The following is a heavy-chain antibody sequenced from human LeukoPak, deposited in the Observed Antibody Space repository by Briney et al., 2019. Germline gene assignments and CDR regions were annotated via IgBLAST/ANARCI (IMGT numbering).Heavy chain of an antibody. J-gene: IGHJ6*04. Sequence: GGSLRLSCAASGFTFSSYSMNWVRQAPGKWLEWVSSISSSSSYIYYADPVKGRFTISRDNAKNSLYLQMNSLRAEDTAVYYCAELGITMIGGVWGKGTTVTISS. V-gene: IGHV3-21*01. D-gene: IGHD3-10*02. CDR2: ISSSSSYI. CDR1: GFTFSSYS. CDR3: AELGITMIGGV.